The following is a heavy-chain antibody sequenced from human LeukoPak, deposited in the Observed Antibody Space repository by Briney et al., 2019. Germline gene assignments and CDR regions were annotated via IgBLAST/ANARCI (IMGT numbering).Heavy chain of an antibody. D-gene: IGHD3-3*01. CDR1: GFTFSSYA. V-gene: IGHV3-30-3*01. CDR3: ARDHGAMEEWLFRYYFDY. CDR2: ISYDGSNK. Sequence: GGSLRLSCAASGFTFSSYAMHWVRQAPGKGLEWVAVISYDGSNKYYADSVKGRFTISRDNSKSTLYLQMNSLGAEDTAVYYCARDHGAMEEWLFRYYFDYWGQGTLVTVSS. J-gene: IGHJ4*02.